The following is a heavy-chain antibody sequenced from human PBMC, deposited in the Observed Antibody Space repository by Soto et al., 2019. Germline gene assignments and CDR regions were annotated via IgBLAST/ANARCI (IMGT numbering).Heavy chain of an antibody. CDR1: GYTSSSYG. Sequence: ASVKVSCKALGYTSSSYGSNWVRQAPGQGLEWMGWISVFNGDTKYAQKFQGRVAITKDPGTSTAHMELRSLRPDDAAVYFCATKDDHKDDQPYYYGMDVWGQGTTVTVSS. CDR3: ATKDDHKDDQPYYYGMDV. D-gene: IGHD3-16*01. CDR2: ISVFNGDT. J-gene: IGHJ6*02. V-gene: IGHV1-18*01.